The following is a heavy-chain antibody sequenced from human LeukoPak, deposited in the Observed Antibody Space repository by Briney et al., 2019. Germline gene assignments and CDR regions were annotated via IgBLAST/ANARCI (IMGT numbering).Heavy chain of an antibody. CDR1: GFTFSSYA. D-gene: IGHD3-10*01. V-gene: IGHV3-23*01. J-gene: IGHJ4*02. CDR2: ISGSGGST. Sequence: PGGSLRLSCAASGFTFSSYAMSWVRQAPGKGLEWVSAISGSGGSTYYADSVKGRFTISRDNSKNTLYLQMNSLRAEDTAVYYCAKVAYYYGSGSRNFDYWGQGTLVTVSS. CDR3: AKVAYYYGSGSRNFDY.